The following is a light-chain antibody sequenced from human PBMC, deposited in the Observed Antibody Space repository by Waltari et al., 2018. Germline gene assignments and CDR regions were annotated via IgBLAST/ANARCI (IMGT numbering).Light chain of an antibody. CDR2: HDN. Sequence: SYELTQSPSVSVSPRQTASITCSGDNLGEKHVSWYQLRPGQSPLLVISHDNKRPSGIPERFSGSNSGNTATLTISGTQSMDEADYYCQAWDNSVVFGGGTKLTVL. CDR3: QAWDNSVV. V-gene: IGLV3-1*01. J-gene: IGLJ2*01. CDR1: NLGEKH.